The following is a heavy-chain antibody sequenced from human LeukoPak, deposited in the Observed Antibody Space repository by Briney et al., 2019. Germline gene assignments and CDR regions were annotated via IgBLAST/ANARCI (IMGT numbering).Heavy chain of an antibody. CDR3: ARSDSSDYYRTVFDH. V-gene: IGHV5-51*01. Sequence: GESLKISCEASGYIFPNYWIGWVRQMPGKGLEWMGIIYPGDSDTRYSPSFQGQVTISADKSISTAYLQWSSLKASDTAMYYCARSDSSDYYRTVFDHWGQGTLVTVSS. D-gene: IGHD3-22*01. J-gene: IGHJ4*02. CDR2: IYPGDSDT. CDR1: GYIFPNYW.